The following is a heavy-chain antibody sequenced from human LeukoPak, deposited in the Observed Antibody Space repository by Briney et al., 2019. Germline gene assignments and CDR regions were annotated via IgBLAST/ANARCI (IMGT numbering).Heavy chain of an antibody. V-gene: IGHV3-7*01. CDR2: IDNAGSDK. Sequence: GGSLRLSCAASGFTFTTYWMSWVRQAPGKGLEWVANIDNAGSDKYYVDSVEGRFAISRDNAKNSLYLQMNSLRAEDTAVYYCASSYCSSSNCYRGFDYWGQGTLVTVSS. CDR3: ASSYCSSSNCYRGFDY. J-gene: IGHJ4*02. CDR1: GFTFTTYW. D-gene: IGHD2-2*02.